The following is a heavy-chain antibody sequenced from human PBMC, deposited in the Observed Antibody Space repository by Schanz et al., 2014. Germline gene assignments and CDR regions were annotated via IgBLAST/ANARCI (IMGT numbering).Heavy chain of an antibody. CDR3: ARGGFFDSTSFDS. CDR1: GYTFTSYG. J-gene: IGHJ4*02. Sequence: QGQLVQSGAEVKKPGASVKVSCKASGYTFTSYGITWVRQAPGQGLEWMGWISAYNGHTTYAQNFQGRVTMTRDTSTSTVNMELSSLRSEDTAVYYCARGGFFDSTSFDSWGQGTLVTVSS. CDR2: ISAYNGHT. V-gene: IGHV1-18*01. D-gene: IGHD2-2*01.